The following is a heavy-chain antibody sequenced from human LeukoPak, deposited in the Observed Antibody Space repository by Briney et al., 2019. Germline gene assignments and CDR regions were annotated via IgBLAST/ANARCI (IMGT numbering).Heavy chain of an antibody. CDR1: GGSFSGYY. CDR3: ARQGFGSSYFDY. J-gene: IGHJ4*02. D-gene: IGHD3-16*01. CDR2: INHSGST. Sequence: SETLSLTCAVYGGSFSGYYWSWIRQPPGKGLEWIGEINHSGSTYYNPSLKSRVTISLDTSKDQFSLKLSSVTAADTAVYYCARQGFGSSYFDYWGQGTLVTVSS. V-gene: IGHV4-34*01.